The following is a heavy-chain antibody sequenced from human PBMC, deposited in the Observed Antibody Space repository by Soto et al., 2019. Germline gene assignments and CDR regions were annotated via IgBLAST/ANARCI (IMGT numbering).Heavy chain of an antibody. CDR1: GYSFTSYS. J-gene: IGHJ4*02. CDR3: ARGKIVGATHSGY. CDR2: ISAYNGNT. V-gene: IGHV1-18*01. Sequence: ASVKGSFEASGYSFTSYSISWVQQAPGQGLEWMGWISAYNGNTNYAQKLQGRVTMTTDTSTSTAYMELRSLRSDDTAVYYCARGKIVGATHSGYWGQGTLVTVS. D-gene: IGHD1-26*01.